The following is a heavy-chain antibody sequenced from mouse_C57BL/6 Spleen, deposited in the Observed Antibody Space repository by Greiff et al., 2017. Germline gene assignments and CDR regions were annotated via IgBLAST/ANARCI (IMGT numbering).Heavy chain of an antibody. CDR2: ISSGSSTI. CDR3: ASYYYGSSYGYFDV. Sequence: EVQRVESGGGLVKPGGSLKLSCAASGFTFSDYGMHWVRQAPEKGLEWVAYISSGSSTIYYADTVKGRFTISRDNAKNTLFLQMTSLRSEDTAMYYCASYYYGSSYGYFDVWGTGTTVTVSS. V-gene: IGHV5-17*01. CDR1: GFTFSDYG. J-gene: IGHJ1*03. D-gene: IGHD1-1*01.